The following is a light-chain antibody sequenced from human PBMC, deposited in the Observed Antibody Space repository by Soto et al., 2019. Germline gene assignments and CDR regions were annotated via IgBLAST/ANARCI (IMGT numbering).Light chain of an antibody. CDR1: ESVASN. Sequence: EIVRTQSPATLSVSPGERATLSCRASESVASNLAWYQEKPGQAPRLLIYAASTRATGIPARFSGSGSGTEFTLTISSLQSEDFAVYYCQQYHNWPPITFGQGTRLEIK. V-gene: IGKV3-15*01. CDR2: AAS. J-gene: IGKJ5*01. CDR3: QQYHNWPPIT.